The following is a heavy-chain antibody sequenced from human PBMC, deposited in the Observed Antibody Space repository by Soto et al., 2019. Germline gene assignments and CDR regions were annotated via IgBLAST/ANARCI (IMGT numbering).Heavy chain of an antibody. V-gene: IGHV1-69*13. D-gene: IGHD2-21*02. CDR1: RCTFSKCV. J-gene: IGHJ4*02. CDR2: IIPIFDTT. CDR3: ARAPILVSVTLHENYFDS. Sequence: ASVKVSCKASRCTFSKCVISWVRQAPGQGLEWMGGIIPIFDTTNYAQKFQGRITIIADESTNTVYMELSNLRSADTGVYYCARAPILVSVTLHENYFDSWGQGTLVTVSS.